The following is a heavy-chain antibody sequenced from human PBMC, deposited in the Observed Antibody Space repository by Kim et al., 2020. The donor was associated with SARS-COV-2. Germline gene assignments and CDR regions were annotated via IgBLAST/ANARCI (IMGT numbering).Heavy chain of an antibody. J-gene: IGHJ6*02. V-gene: IGHV3-21*01. CDR1: GFNFNVYT. CDR3: TRVYCTSTVCRPGTTDYGMDV. Sequence: GGSLRLSCAAFGFNFNVYTMNWVRQAPGKGLEWVSSISSSSSYIYYEDSVKGRFTISRDNAKNSLYLQMNSLRAEDTAVYFCTRVYCTSTVCRPGTTDYGMDVWGQGTTVTVSS. D-gene: IGHD2-2*01. CDR2: ISSSSSYI.